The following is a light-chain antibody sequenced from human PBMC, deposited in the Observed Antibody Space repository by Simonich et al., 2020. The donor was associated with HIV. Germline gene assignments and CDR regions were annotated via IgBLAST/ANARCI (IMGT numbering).Light chain of an antibody. J-gene: IGKJ1*01. V-gene: IGKV4-1*01. CDR1: QSVLCSSNNKNY. CDR2: WAT. Sequence: DIVMTQSPDSLAVSLGERATINCKSSQSVLCSSNNKNYLAWYQQKPGQPPKLLIYWATTRESGVPDRFSGSGSGTDFTLTISSLQPDDFATYYCQQYNNYSPTFGQGTKVEIK. CDR3: QQYNNYSPT.